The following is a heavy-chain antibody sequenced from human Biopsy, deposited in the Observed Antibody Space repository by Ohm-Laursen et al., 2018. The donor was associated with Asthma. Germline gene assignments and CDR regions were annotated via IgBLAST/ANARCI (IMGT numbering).Heavy chain of an antibody. V-gene: IGHV3-9*01. D-gene: IGHD3-22*01. CDR3: AKSADYYDSTDYLDF. CDR2: ISWNSGNI. Sequence: SLRLSCSASGFSFDDCAMHWVRQAPGKGLEWVSSISWNSGNIDYAVSVKGRFTISRDNAKNSLYLQMQSLRPEDTAFYYCAKSADYYDSTDYLDFWGRGTLVSVSS. J-gene: IGHJ4*01. CDR1: GFSFDDCA.